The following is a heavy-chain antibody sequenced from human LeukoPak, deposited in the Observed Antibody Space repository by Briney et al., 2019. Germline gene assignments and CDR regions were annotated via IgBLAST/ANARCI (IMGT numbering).Heavy chain of an antibody. CDR1: GGSISNDY. CDR2: IYYSGST. J-gene: IGHJ3*02. Sequence: SETLSLTCTVSGGSISNDYWSWIRQPPGKGLEWIGYIYYSGSTNYNPSLKSRVTISVDTSNNQFSLRLNSVTAADTAVYYCARLFSSSSGRAFDIWGQGTIVTVSS. CDR3: ARLFSSSSGRAFDI. V-gene: IGHV4-59*01. D-gene: IGHD6-6*01.